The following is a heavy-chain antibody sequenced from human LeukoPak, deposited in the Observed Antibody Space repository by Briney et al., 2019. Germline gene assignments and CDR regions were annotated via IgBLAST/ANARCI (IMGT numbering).Heavy chain of an antibody. CDR2: ISAYNGNT. V-gene: IGHV1-18*01. Sequence: ASVTVSFKGSGYTFTSYGITWVRQAPGQGLEWMGWISAYNGNTNYAQKLQGRVTITTDTSTSTAYMNLRSLRSDDTAVYYCAREVPYDTSRYYQPFDYWGQGTLVTVSS. CDR1: GYTFTSYG. D-gene: IGHD3-22*01. J-gene: IGHJ4*02. CDR3: AREVPYDTSRYYQPFDY.